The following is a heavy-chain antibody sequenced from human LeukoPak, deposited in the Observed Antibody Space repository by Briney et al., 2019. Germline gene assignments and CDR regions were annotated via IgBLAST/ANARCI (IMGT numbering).Heavy chain of an antibody. Sequence: ASVKVSCKASGYTFTSYAMHWVRQAPGQRLEWMGWINAGNGNTKYPQKFQGRVTITRDTSASTAYMELSSLRSEDTAVYYCARANTMVRGVIPYFDYWGQGTLVTVSS. CDR1: GYTFTSYA. CDR3: ARANTMVRGVIPYFDY. V-gene: IGHV1-3*01. J-gene: IGHJ4*02. D-gene: IGHD3-10*01. CDR2: INAGNGNT.